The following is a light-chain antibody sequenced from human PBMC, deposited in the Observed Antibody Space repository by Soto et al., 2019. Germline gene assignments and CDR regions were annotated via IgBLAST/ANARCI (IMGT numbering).Light chain of an antibody. CDR2: GAS. CDR3: QQYGSSPWT. Sequence: EIVLTQSPGTLSLSPGERATLSCRASQSVSSSYLAWYQQKPGQAPRLPIYGASSRATGIPDRFSGSGSGTDFTLTISRLEPEDFAVYYCQQYGSSPWTFGHGTKVEIK. CDR1: QSVSSSY. J-gene: IGKJ1*01. V-gene: IGKV3-20*01.